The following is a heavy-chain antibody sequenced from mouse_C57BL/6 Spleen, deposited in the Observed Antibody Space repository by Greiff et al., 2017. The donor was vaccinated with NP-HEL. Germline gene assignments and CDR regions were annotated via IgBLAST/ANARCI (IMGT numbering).Heavy chain of an antibody. CDR3: ARGGAYYSNYDAMDY. J-gene: IGHJ4*01. CDR2: INPNYGTT. V-gene: IGHV1-39*01. Sequence: EVQVVESGPELVKPGASVKISCKASGYSFTDYNMNWVKQSNGKSLEWIGVINPNYGTTSYNQKFKGKATLTVDQSSSTAYMQLNSLTSEDSAVYYCARGGAYYSNYDAMDYWGQGTSVTVSS. D-gene: IGHD2-5*01. CDR1: GYSFTDYN.